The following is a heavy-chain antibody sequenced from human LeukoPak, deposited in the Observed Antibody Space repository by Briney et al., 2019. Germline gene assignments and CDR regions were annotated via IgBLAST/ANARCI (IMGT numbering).Heavy chain of an antibody. D-gene: IGHD1-26*01. J-gene: IGHJ4*02. CDR3: AKQSGFDY. CDR2: VRYDGSNK. V-gene: IGHV3-30*02. CDR1: VVTFSNDG. Sequence: SGGGLRLSCAASVVTFSNDGMHWVRQAPGKELEWVAFVRYDGSNKYYADSVKGGFTISRDNSKNTLYPQMNSMRPEDTAVYYCAKQSGFDYWGPGDLVTVSS.